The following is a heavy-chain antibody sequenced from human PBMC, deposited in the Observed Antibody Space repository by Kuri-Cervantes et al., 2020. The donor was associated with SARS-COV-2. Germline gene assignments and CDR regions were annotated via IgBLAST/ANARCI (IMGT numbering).Heavy chain of an antibody. Sequence: SETLSLTCTVSGGSISSSSYYWGWIRQPPGKGLEWIGSIYYSGSTYYNPSLKSRVTISADTSKNQFSLRLTSVTAADTAVFYCARHRRGGYSDGYDITDYWGQGTLVTGSS. CDR3: ARHRRGGYSDGYDITDY. D-gene: IGHD5-18*01. CDR2: IYYSGST. CDR1: GGSISSSSYY. J-gene: IGHJ4*02. V-gene: IGHV4-39*01.